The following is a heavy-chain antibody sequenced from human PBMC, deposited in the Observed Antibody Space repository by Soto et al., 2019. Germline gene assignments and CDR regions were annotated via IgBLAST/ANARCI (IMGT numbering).Heavy chain of an antibody. Sequence: QVQLVESGGGVVQPGTSLRLSCAASGFTFSRHGMHWVRQAPGKGLEWLASVAFDGSIRYYGGSVNGRFTISRDNSMNTLDLQMNSLIAEDTAVYYFATWFSYQYDFSGRLHYWGLGTLVTVSS. CDR3: ATWFSYQYDFSGRLHY. D-gene: IGHD3-3*01. J-gene: IGHJ4*02. CDR2: VAFDGSIR. V-gene: IGHV3-33*05. CDR1: GFTFSRHG.